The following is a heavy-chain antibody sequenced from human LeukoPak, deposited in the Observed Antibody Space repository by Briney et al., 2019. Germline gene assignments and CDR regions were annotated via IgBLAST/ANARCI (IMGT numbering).Heavy chain of an antibody. D-gene: IGHD1-20*01. V-gene: IGHV3-21*01. Sequence: GGSLRLSCAASGFTFSTYSMNWVRQAPGKGLEWVSSISSSSNYIYYADSVKGRFTISRDNAKNSLYLQMNSLRAEDTAVYYCAGDSYNLNDHAFDIWGQGTMVTVSS. J-gene: IGHJ3*02. CDR2: ISSSSNYI. CDR3: AGDSYNLNDHAFDI. CDR1: GFTFSTYS.